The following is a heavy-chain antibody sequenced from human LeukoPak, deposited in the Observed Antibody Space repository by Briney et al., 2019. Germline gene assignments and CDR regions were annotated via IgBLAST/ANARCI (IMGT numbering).Heavy chain of an antibody. V-gene: IGHV4-59*12. Sequence: TSETLSLTCTVSGGSISSYYWSWIRQPPGKGLEWIGYIYYSGSTNYNPSLKSRVTISVDTSKNQFSLKLSSVTAADTAVYYCARNYGDYVYFDYWGQGTLVTVSS. J-gene: IGHJ4*02. CDR2: IYYSGST. CDR1: GGSISSYY. D-gene: IGHD4-17*01. CDR3: ARNYGDYVYFDY.